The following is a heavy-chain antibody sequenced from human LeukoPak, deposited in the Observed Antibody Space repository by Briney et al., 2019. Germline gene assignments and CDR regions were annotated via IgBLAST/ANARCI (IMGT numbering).Heavy chain of an antibody. Sequence: TSGTLSLTCAVSGDSISSINWRTWVRLSPEKGLEWIGEIHHSGKTNYNPSLKSRVNISLDKSKNHFSLRVNSVVAADTAIYYCARAPDTAIPYYYMDVWGKGTTVTVSS. V-gene: IGHV4-4*02. CDR1: GDSISSINW. CDR3: ARAPDTAIPYYYMDV. J-gene: IGHJ6*03. D-gene: IGHD5-18*01. CDR2: IHHSGKT.